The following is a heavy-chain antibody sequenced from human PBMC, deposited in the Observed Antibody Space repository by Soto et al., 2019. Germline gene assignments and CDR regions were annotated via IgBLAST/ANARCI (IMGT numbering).Heavy chain of an antibody. J-gene: IGHJ2*01. Sequence: QVQLVQSGAEVKKPGSSVKVSCKASGGTFSNYPISWVRQAPGQGLEWMGGIIPIFGTVNYAQKFQGRVTFTEDESTSTAYMELSSLRSEDTAVYYCARGNHRWLQLWYFDLWGRGTLVTVSS. V-gene: IGHV1-69*12. D-gene: IGHD5-12*01. CDR1: GGTFSNYP. CDR3: ARGNHRWLQLWYFDL. CDR2: IIPIFGTV.